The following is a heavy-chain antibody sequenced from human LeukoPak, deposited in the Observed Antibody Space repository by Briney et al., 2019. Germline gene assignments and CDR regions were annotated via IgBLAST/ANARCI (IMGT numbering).Heavy chain of an antibody. D-gene: IGHD3-10*01. CDR1: GYTFTSYD. V-gene: IGHV1-8*03. CDR3: ARGPLSMVRGVIIGLNWFDP. CDR2: MNPNSGNT. J-gene: IGHJ5*02. Sequence: ASVKVSCKASGYTFTSYDINWVRQATGQGLEWMGWMNPNSGNTGYAQKFQGRVTITRKTSISTAYMELSSLRSEDTAVYYCARGPLSMVRGVIIGLNWFDPWGQGTLVTVSS.